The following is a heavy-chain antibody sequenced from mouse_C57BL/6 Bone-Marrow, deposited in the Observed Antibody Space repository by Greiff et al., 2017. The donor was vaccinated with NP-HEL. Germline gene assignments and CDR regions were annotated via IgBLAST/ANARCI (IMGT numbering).Heavy chain of an antibody. CDR2: INPSNGGT. J-gene: IGHJ3*01. V-gene: IGHV1-53*01. CDR1: GYTFTSYW. Sequence: QVQLKQPGTELVKPGASVKLSCKASGYTFTSYWMHWVKQRPGQGLEWIGNINPSNGGTNYNEKLKSKATLTVDKSSSTAYMQLSSLTSEDSAVYYCARNDYDGGGFAYWGQGTLVTVSA. CDR3: ARNDYDGGGFAY. D-gene: IGHD2-4*01.